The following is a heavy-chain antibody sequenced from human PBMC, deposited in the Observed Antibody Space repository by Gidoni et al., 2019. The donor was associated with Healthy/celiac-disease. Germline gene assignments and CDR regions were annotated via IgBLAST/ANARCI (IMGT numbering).Heavy chain of an antibody. D-gene: IGHD3-22*01. CDR2: ISYEGSNK. CDR3: AKNAYYYDSSGYYYFDY. J-gene: IGHJ4*02. V-gene: IGHV3-30*18. Sequence: QVQLVESGGGVVQPGRSLRLSCAASGFPFSSYGMHWVRQAPGKGLEWVAVISYEGSNKYYADSVKGRFTISRDNSKNTLYLQMNSLRAEDTAVYYCAKNAYYYDSSGYYYFDYWGQGTLVTVSS. CDR1: GFPFSSYG.